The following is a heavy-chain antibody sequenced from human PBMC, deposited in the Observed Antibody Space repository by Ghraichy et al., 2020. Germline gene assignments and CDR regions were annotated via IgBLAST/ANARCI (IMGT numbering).Heavy chain of an antibody. Sequence: LSLTCAASGFTFSSYAMSWVRQAPGKGLEWVSAISGSGGSTYYADSVKGRFTISRDNSKNTLYLQMNSLRAEDTAVYYCAKGYDYVWGSYPIGVAFVIWGQGTMVTVSS. CDR1: GFTFSSYA. J-gene: IGHJ3*02. CDR2: ISGSGGST. V-gene: IGHV3-23*01. CDR3: AKGYDYVWGSYPIGVAFVI. D-gene: IGHD3-16*02.